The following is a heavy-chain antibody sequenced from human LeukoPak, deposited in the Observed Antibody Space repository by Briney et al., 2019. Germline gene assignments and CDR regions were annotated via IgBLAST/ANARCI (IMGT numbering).Heavy chain of an antibody. V-gene: IGHV3-23*01. D-gene: IGHD4-11*01. CDR2: ISAGT. Sequence: GGSLRLSCAASGFTLSDYALSWVRQAPGKGLEWVSGISAGTYDADSVRGRFTTSRDNSKNTLYLQVNSLRAEDTAVYYCAKGVSKYDFDYWGQGTLVTVSS. J-gene: IGHJ4*02. CDR3: AKGVSKYDFDY. CDR1: GFTLSDYA.